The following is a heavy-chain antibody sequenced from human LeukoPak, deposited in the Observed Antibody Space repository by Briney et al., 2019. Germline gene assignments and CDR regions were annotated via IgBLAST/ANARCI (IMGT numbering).Heavy chain of an antibody. CDR1: GGSFSGYY. Sequence: PSETLSLTCAVYGGSFSGYYWSWIRQPPGKGLEWIGEINHSRSTNYNPSLKSRVTISVDTSKNQFSLKLSSVTAADTAVYYCARVPRGGVDYWGQGTLATVSS. J-gene: IGHJ4*02. CDR3: ARVPRGGVDY. CDR2: INHSRST. V-gene: IGHV4-34*01. D-gene: IGHD3-10*01.